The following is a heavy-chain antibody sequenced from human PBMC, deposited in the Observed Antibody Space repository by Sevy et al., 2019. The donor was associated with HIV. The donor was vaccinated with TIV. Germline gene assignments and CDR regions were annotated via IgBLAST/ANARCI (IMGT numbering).Heavy chain of an antibody. V-gene: IGHV1-2*04. J-gene: IGHJ6*02. CDR1: GYTFTGYY. D-gene: IGHD1-1*01. CDR2: INPNSGGT. Sequence: ASVKVSCKASGYTFTGYYMHWVRQAPGQGLEWMGWINPNSGGTNYALKFQGWVTMTRDTSISTAYMELSRLRSDDTAVYYCARDRVGVTTAYYYGMDVWGPGTTVTVSS. CDR3: ARDRVGVTTAYYYGMDV.